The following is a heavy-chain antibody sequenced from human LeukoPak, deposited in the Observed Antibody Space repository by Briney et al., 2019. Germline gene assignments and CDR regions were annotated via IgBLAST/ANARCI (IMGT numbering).Heavy chain of an antibody. D-gene: IGHD2-21*02. V-gene: IGHV3-74*01. CDR2: IDTDGSTT. Sequence: QPGGSLRLSCTASGFTFSNSLMHWVRQVPGKGLVWVARIDTDGSTTHYADSVKGRFTISRDNAKNSLYLQMNSLRAEDTAVYYCARDLEWGLPPRPQFDYWGQGTLVTVSS. J-gene: IGHJ4*02. CDR1: GFTFSNSL. CDR3: ARDLEWGLPPRPQFDY.